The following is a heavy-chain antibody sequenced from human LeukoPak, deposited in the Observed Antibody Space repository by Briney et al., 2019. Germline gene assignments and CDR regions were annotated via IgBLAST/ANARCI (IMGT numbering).Heavy chain of an antibody. D-gene: IGHD6-19*01. CDR1: GFTLSSYA. J-gene: IGHJ4*02. CDR2: ISGSGGST. CDR3: AGPWLGAHFDY. V-gene: IGHV3-23*01. Sequence: GGSLRLSCAASGFTLSSYAMSWVRQAPGKGLEWVSAISGSGGSTYYADSVKGRFTISRDNSKNTLYLQMNSLRAEDTAVYYCAGPWLGAHFDYWGQRALLTASS.